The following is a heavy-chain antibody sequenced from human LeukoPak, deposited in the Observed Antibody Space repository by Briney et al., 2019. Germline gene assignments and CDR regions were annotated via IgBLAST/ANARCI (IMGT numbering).Heavy chain of an antibody. CDR1: GGSISSYY. V-gene: IGHV4-4*07. CDR3: ARVGEELSSNMDV. Sequence: SETLSLTCTVSGGSISSYYWSWIRQPAGKGLEWIGRIYTSGSTDYNPSLKSRVTISVDTSKNQFSLKLSSVTAADTAVYYCARVGEELSSNMDVWGKGTTVTISS. D-gene: IGHD3-10*01. CDR2: IYTSGST. J-gene: IGHJ6*03.